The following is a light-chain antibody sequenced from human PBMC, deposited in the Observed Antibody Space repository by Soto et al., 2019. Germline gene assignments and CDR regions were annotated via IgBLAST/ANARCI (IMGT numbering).Light chain of an antibody. V-gene: IGKV3-20*01. Sequence: EIVLTQPPGTLSLSPGERATLSCRASQSVMSRFLAWYQQKSGQAPRLLIYGTSIRAAGIPERFSGSGSGTDFTLTISRLDPEDFAVYYCLQYDSSRTFGQGTKVEMK. J-gene: IGKJ1*01. CDR1: QSVMSRF. CDR3: LQYDSSRT. CDR2: GTS.